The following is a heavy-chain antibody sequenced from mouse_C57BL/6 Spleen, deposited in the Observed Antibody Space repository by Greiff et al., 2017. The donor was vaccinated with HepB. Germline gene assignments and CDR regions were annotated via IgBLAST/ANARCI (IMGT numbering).Heavy chain of an antibody. CDR1: GYTFTSYW. D-gene: IGHD2-3*01. Sequence: VQLQQSGTELVKPGASVKLSCKASGYTFTSYWMHWVKQRPGQGLEWIGNINPSNGGTNYNEKFKSKATLTVDKSSSTAYMQLSSLTSEDSAVYYCARRAPFIYDGYYVAMDYWGQGTSVTVSS. CDR2: INPSNGGT. J-gene: IGHJ4*01. V-gene: IGHV1-53*01. CDR3: ARRAPFIYDGYYVAMDY.